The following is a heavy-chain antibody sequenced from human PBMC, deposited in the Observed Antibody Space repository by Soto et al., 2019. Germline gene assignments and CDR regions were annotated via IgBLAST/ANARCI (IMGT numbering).Heavy chain of an antibody. V-gene: IGHV1-18*01. CDR1: GYTFTSYG. CDR2: ISAYNGNT. Sequence: ASVKVSCKASGYTFTSYGISWVRQAPGQGLEWMGWISAYNGNTNYAQKLQGRVTMTTDTSTSTAYMGLRSLRSDDTAVYYCAKEMGFCTTTSCHAGPLYYYMDVWGKATTVTVSS. J-gene: IGHJ6*03. CDR3: AKEMGFCTTTSCHAGPLYYYMDV. D-gene: IGHD2-2*01.